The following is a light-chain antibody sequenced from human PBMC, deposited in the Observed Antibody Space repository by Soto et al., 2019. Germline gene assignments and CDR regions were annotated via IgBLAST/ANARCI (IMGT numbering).Light chain of an antibody. V-gene: IGKV2-28*01. Sequence: DIVMTQSPLSLPVTPGEPASISCRSSQSLLHSNGYNYLDWYLQKPGQSPQLLIYLGSNRASGVPDRFRGSGSGTDFTLKISRVEAEDVGVYYCMQALQTPITFGPGTKVYIK. J-gene: IGKJ3*01. CDR2: LGS. CDR3: MQALQTPIT. CDR1: QSLLHSNGYNY.